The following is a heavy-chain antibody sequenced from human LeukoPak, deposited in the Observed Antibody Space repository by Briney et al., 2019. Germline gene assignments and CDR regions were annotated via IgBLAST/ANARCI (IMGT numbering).Heavy chain of an antibody. J-gene: IGHJ5*02. CDR1: GGSISGSSYY. D-gene: IGHD3-9*01. V-gene: IGHV4-39*01. CDR2: IYYSGST. CDR3: ARGPRYYNILTGYSNWFDP. Sequence: PSETLSLTCTVSGGSISGSSYYWGWIRQPPGKGLEWIGSIYYSGSTYYNPSLKSRVTISVDTSKNQFSLKLSSVTAADTAVYYCARGPRYYNILTGYSNWFDPWGQGTLITVSS.